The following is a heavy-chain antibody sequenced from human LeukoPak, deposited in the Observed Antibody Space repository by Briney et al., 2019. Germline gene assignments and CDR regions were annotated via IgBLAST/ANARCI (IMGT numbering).Heavy chain of an antibody. CDR1: GFSFSTYW. J-gene: IGHJ4*02. CDR2: IKQDGSEK. V-gene: IGHV3-7*01. CDR3: VVTTRSRSFDY. Sequence: GGSLRLCCAASGFSFSTYWMSWVRQAPGKELEWVASIKQDGSEKKYGDSVKGRFSISRDNAENSLFLQMDSLRAEDTAFYYCVVTTRSRSFDYWGQGTLVTVSS. D-gene: IGHD1-1*01.